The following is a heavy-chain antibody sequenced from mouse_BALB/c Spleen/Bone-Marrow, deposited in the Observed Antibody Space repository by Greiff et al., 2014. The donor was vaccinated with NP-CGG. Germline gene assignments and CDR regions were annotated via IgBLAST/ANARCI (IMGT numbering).Heavy chain of an antibody. CDR3: ARYYYGSSYFDY. Sequence: VQLQQSGAELVKPGASVKLSCTASGFNIKDTYMHWVKQRPEQGLEWIGRIDPANGNTKYDPKFQGKATITADTSSNTAYLQLGSLKSEDTAVYYCARYYYGSSYFDYWGQGTTLTVSS. CDR1: GFNIKDTY. V-gene: IGHV14-3*02. D-gene: IGHD1-1*01. CDR2: IDPANGNT. J-gene: IGHJ2*01.